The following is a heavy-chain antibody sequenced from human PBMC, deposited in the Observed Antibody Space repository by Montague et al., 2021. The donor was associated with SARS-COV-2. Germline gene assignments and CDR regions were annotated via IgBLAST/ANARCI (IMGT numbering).Heavy chain of an antibody. V-gene: IGHV3-30*04. D-gene: IGHD3-10*01. CDR1: GFTFSSYA. Sequence: SLRLSCAASGFTFSSYAMHWVRQAPGKGLEWVAVISYDGSNKYYADSVKGRFTISRDNSKNTLYLQMNSLRAEDTAVYYCELGGFGGGWGQGTTVTVSS. J-gene: IGHJ6*02. CDR2: ISYDGSNK. CDR3: ELGGFGGG.